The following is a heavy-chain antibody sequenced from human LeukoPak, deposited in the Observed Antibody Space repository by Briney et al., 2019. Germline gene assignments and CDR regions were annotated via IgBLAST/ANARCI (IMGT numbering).Heavy chain of an antibody. CDR1: GGSISSGSYY. D-gene: IGHD7-27*01. CDR3: ARAAPITGEYYFDY. Sequence: SETLSLTCTVSGGSISSGSYYWSWIRQPAGKGLEWIGRIYTSGSTNYNPSLKSRVTISVDKSKNQFSLKLSSVTAADTAVYYCARAAPITGEYYFDYWGQGTLVTVSS. CDR2: IYTSGST. V-gene: IGHV4-61*02. J-gene: IGHJ4*02.